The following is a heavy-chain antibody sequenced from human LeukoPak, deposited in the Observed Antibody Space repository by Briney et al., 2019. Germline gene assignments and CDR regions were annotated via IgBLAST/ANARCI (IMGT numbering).Heavy chain of an antibody. V-gene: IGHV3-23*01. CDR3: AKNFWSDKYFYYYMDV. CDR1: GFTFSAYA. D-gene: IGHD3-3*01. Sequence: GGSLRLSCAASGFTFSAYAMSWVRQAPGKGLEWVSGIVRGGSTYYADSVKGRFTISRDNSKNTLYLQVNSLTAEDTAVYYCAKNFWSDKYFYYYMDVWGKGTTVTVSS. CDR2: IVRGGST. J-gene: IGHJ6*03.